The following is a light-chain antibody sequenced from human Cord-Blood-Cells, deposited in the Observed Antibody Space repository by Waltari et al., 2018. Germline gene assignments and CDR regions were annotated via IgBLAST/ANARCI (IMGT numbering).Light chain of an antibody. V-gene: IGLV2-14*01. CDR3: SSYTSSNTLV. Sequence: QSALTQPASVSGSPGQSITISCTGTSSDVGGYKYVSWYQQHPGKAPKLMIYEVSNRPAGVSNRYAGSKSGNTASLTISGLQAEDEAAYYCSSYTSSNTLVFGGRTKLTVL. CDR1: SSDVGGYKY. CDR2: EVS. J-gene: IGLJ2*01.